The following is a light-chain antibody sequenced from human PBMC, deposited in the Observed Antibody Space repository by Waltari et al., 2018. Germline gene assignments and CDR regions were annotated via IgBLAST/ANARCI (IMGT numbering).Light chain of an antibody. CDR1: SSDVGTFYL. J-gene: IGLJ1*01. Sequence: QSALTQPASVSGSPGQSIPISCTGTSSDVGTFYLFSWYPQHPGKVPTLIIYEVSQRPSGVSNHFSGSKSGNTASLTISGLRAEDEADYYCCSYAGSRTYVFGTGTKVTVL. CDR2: EVS. V-gene: IGLV2-23*02. CDR3: CSYAGSRTYV.